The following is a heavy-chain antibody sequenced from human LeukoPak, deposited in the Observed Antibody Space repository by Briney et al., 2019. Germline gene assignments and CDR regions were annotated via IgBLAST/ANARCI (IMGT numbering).Heavy chain of an antibody. Sequence: SQTLSLTCAISGDRVSSNSAAWSWIRQSPSRGLERLGRTYYRSKWYNDYAVSVKSRITINPDTSKNQFSLQLNSVTPEDTAVYYCGRAVAGIFDYWGQGTLVSVSS. J-gene: IGHJ4*02. CDR3: GRAVAGIFDY. V-gene: IGHV6-1*01. CDR1: GDRVSSNSAA. D-gene: IGHD6-19*01. CDR2: TYYRSKWYN.